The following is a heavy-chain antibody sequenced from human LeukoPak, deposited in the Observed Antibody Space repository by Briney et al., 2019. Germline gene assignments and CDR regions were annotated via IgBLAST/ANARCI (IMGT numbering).Heavy chain of an antibody. J-gene: IGHJ6*02. V-gene: IGHV3-30-3*01. Sequence: PGSSLRLSCAASGFTFSSYAMHWVRQAPGEGLEWVAVISYDGSNKYYADSVKGRFTISRDNSKNTLYLQMNSLRAEDTAVYYCARGLDSSSWLYYYYGMDVWGQGTTVTVSS. CDR1: GFTFSSYA. CDR2: ISYDGSNK. CDR3: ARGLDSSSWLYYYYGMDV. D-gene: IGHD6-13*01.